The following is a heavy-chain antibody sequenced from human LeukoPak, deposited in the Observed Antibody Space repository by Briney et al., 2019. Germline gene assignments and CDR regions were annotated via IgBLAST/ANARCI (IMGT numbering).Heavy chain of an antibody. J-gene: IGHJ4*02. CDR1: GFTFSSYA. V-gene: IGHV3-23*01. D-gene: IGHD2-15*01. CDR3: ATQGCSGGICKVFDY. Sequence: GGSLRLSCAASGFTFSSYAMSWGRQAPGKGLEWVSAISGSGGSAYYADSVKGRFTISRDNSKNTLYLQMNSLRAEDTAVYYCATQGCSGGICKVFDYWGQGTLVTVSS. CDR2: ISGSGGSA.